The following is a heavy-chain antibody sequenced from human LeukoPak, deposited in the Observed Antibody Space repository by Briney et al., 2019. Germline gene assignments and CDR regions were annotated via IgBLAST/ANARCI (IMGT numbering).Heavy chain of an antibody. D-gene: IGHD4-17*01. CDR3: ARSPAMTTVTTFDY. CDR2: ISSSGSTI. Sequence: GGSLRLSCAASGFTFSDYYMSWIRQAPGKGLEWVSYISSSGSTIYYADSVKGRFTISRGNAKNSLYLQMNSLRAEDTAVYYCARSPAMTTVTTFDYWGQGTLVTVSS. V-gene: IGHV3-11*01. J-gene: IGHJ4*02. CDR1: GFTFSDYY.